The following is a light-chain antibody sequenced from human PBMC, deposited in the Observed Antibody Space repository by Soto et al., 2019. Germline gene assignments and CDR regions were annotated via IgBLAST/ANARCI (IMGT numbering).Light chain of an antibody. Sequence: EIVLTQFPATLSLSPGESATLSCRASETVRTNFLGWYRQRPGQAPRLLIYGDSNRSGGIPERFRGGGSGTDFTLTISGMEPEDFAVYYCQQYGSSPLTFGGGTKVEIK. J-gene: IGKJ4*01. V-gene: IGKV3-20*01. CDR3: QQYGSSPLT. CDR1: ETVRTNF. CDR2: GDS.